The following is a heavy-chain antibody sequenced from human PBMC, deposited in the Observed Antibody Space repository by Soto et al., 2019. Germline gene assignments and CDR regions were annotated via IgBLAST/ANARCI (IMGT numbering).Heavy chain of an antibody. V-gene: IGHV2-5*02. CDR3: AHAYGGRSLY. D-gene: IGHD1-26*01. Sequence: QITLKESGPTLVKPTQPLTLTCTFSGFPLTTDRVGVGWIRQPPGEALEWLAVIYWDDSKTYRPSLESRLTITKHTYKDQVALTRTNMDSLDTATYYCAHAYGGRSLYWGQGTLVTVSS. J-gene: IGHJ4*02. CDR2: IYWDDSK. CDR1: GFPLTTDRVG.